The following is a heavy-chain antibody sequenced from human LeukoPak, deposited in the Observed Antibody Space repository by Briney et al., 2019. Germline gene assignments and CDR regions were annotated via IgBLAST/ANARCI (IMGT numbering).Heavy chain of an antibody. CDR3: TTGGYGGQFDY. CDR1: GFTFSSYA. V-gene: IGHV3-15*01. J-gene: IGHJ4*02. Sequence: GGSLRLSCAAPGFTFSSYAMHWVRQAPGKGLEWVGRIKSKTDGGTTDYAAPVKGRFTISRDDSKNTLYLQMNSLKTEDTAVYYCTTGGYGGQFDYWGQGTLVTVSS. D-gene: IGHD5-12*01. CDR2: IKSKTDGGTT.